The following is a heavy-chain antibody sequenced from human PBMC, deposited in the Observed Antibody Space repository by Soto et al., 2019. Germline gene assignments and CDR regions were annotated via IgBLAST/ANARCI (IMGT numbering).Heavy chain of an antibody. J-gene: IGHJ3*02. CDR2: ISIDGSRK. CDR3: TRGPTHGAFDI. V-gene: IGHV3-30*03. Sequence: GGSLRLSCVSSGFSFSSSDMHWVRQAPGKGLEWVAHISIDGSRKYYADSVKGRFTVSRENSKNTLYLQINSLRPEEAALYYCTRGPTHGAFDIWGQGTMVTVSS. CDR1: GFSFSSSD.